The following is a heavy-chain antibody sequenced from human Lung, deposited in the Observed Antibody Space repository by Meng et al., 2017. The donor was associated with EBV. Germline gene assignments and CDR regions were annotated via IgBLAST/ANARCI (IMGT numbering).Heavy chain of an antibody. J-gene: IGHJ4*02. CDR1: GDSISSSSYY. D-gene: IGHD3-22*01. Sequence: QLQLQESGPGLVKPSETLSLTCTVSGDSISSSSYYWAWIRQPPGKGLEWIGTIYYSGSTSYNPSLKSRVTISVDTSKSQFSLNLSSVTAADTAVYYCARALFDYYDSSGYYDYWGQGTLVTVSS. CDR3: ARALFDYYDSSGYYDY. CDR2: IYYSGST. V-gene: IGHV4-39*01.